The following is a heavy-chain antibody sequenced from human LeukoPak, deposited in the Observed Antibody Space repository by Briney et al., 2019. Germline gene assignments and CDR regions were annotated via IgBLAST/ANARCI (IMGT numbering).Heavy chain of an antibody. CDR1: GGSISSYY. D-gene: IGHD6-13*01. Sequence: SETLSLTCTVSGGSISSYYWSWIRQPPGKGLEWIGYIYYSGTTNYNPSLKSRVTISVDTSKNQFSLKLSSVAAADTAVYYCARGVYIAAAQYGYWGQGTLVSVSS. CDR3: ARGVYIAAAQYGY. J-gene: IGHJ4*02. CDR2: IYYSGTT. V-gene: IGHV4-59*01.